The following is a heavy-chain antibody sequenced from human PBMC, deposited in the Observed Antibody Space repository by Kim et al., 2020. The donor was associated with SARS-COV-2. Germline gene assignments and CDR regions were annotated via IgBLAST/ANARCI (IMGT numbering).Heavy chain of an antibody. Sequence: SETLSLTCTVSGGSISSSSYYWGWIRQPPGKGLEWIGSIYYSGSTYYNPSLKSRVTISVDTSKNQFSLKLSSVTAADTAVYYCARDRVYSSSWGDAFDIWGQGTMVTVSS. CDR3: ARDRVYSSSWGDAFDI. D-gene: IGHD6-13*01. CDR1: GGSISSSSYY. J-gene: IGHJ3*02. V-gene: IGHV4-39*07. CDR2: IYYSGST.